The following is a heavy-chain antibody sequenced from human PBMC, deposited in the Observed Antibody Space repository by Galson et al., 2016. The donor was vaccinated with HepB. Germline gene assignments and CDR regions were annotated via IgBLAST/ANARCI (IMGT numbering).Heavy chain of an antibody. V-gene: IGHV3-64D*06. CDR2: LRSNGDNT. CDR3: VKDRGASNKHILDV. D-gene: IGHD4-11*01. CDR1: GFTFSSYT. J-gene: IGHJ6*02. Sequence: SLRLSCAASGFTFSSYTMHWVRQAPGKGLEHVSSLRSNGDNTYYADFVKGRFTISRDNSKSMLFLQMRSLTAEDTALYFCVKDRGASNKHILDVWGQGTMVNVSS.